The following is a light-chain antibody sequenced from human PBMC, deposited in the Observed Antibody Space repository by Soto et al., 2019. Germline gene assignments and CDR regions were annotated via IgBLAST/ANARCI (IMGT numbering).Light chain of an antibody. CDR2: GAS. J-gene: IGKJ2*01. CDR3: QQYGSSPLFT. Sequence: EIVLTQSPGTLSLSPGERGTLSCRASQSVSSRYLAWYQQKPGQALRLLIYGASSRATGIPDRFSGSGSGTDFTLTISRLEPEDFAVFYCQQYGSSPLFTFGQGTKLEIK. V-gene: IGKV3-20*01. CDR1: QSVSSRY.